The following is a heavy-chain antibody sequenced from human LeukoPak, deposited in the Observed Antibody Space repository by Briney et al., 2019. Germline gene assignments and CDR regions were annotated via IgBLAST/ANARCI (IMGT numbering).Heavy chain of an antibody. CDR3: ATVKRDCSGGSCYSYDY. V-gene: IGHV3-23*01. J-gene: IGHJ4*02. CDR1: RFTFNTYA. Sequence: GGSLRLSCVASRFTFNTYAVNWVRQAPGKGLEWVSAISSNGDITYYADSVRGRFTISRDNSKNTVFLQMNSMRAEDTDVYYCATVKRDCSGGSCYSYDYWGQGTLVTVSS. CDR2: ISSNGDIT. D-gene: IGHD2-15*01.